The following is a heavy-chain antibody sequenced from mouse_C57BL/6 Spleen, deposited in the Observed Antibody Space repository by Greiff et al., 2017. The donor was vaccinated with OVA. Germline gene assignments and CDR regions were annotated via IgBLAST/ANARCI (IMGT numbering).Heavy chain of an antibody. Sequence: VKLVESGPELVKPGASVKISCKASGYAFSSSWMNWVKQRPGKGLEWIGRIYPGDGDTNYTGKFKGKATLTADKSSSTAYMQLSSLTSEDSAVYFCARRNWDRDYYAMDYWGQGTSVTVSS. CDR1: GYAFSSSW. CDR2: IYPGDGDT. V-gene: IGHV1-82*01. CDR3: ARRNWDRDYYAMDY. D-gene: IGHD4-1*01. J-gene: IGHJ4*01.